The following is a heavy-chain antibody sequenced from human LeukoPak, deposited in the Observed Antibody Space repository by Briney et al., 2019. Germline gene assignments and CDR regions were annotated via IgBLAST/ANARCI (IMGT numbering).Heavy chain of an antibody. V-gene: IGHV4-39*07. J-gene: IGHJ4*02. CDR1: GGSISSSSYY. CDR2: IYYSGST. CDR3: ARVEGSSYPFDY. D-gene: IGHD2-2*01. Sequence: SETLSLTCTVSGGSISSSSYYWGWIRQPPGKGLEWIGSIYYSGSTYYNPSLKSRVTISVDTSKNQFSLNLGSVTAADTAVYFCARVEGSSYPFDYWGQGTLVTVSS.